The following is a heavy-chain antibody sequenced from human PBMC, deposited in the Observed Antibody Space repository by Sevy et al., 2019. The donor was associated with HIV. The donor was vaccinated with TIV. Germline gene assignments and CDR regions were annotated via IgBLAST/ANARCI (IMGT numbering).Heavy chain of an antibody. CDR3: AKDQGDYVWGTFRDY. CDR2: LSGSGGST. D-gene: IGHD3-16*02. Sequence: GGSLRLSCAASVFTFSIYAMSWVRQAPGKGLEWVSGLSGSGGSTYYADSVKGRFTISRDNSKNTLYLQMNSLRAEDTAVYYCAKDQGDYVWGTFRDYWGQGTLVTVSS. CDR1: VFTFSIYA. J-gene: IGHJ4*02. V-gene: IGHV3-23*01.